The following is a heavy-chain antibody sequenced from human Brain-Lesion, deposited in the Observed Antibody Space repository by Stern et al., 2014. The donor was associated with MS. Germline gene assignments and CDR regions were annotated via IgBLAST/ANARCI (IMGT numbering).Heavy chain of an antibody. CDR1: GGSISSGGYY. J-gene: IGHJ6*02. D-gene: IGHD2-2*01. V-gene: IGHV4-61*02. CDR2: IFNSGST. Sequence: VQLVESGPGLVKPSQTLSLSCTVSGGSISSGGYYWSWIRQPAGKGLEWIGRIFNSGSTSYNPSLQSRVHLLIDTSKNQFSLRLNPMTAADTAVYYCARGRVVPGFQYYATDVWGQGTTVIVSS. CDR3: ARGRVVPGFQYYATDV.